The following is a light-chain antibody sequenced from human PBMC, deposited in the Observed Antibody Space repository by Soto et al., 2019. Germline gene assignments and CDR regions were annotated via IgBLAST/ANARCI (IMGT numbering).Light chain of an antibody. J-gene: IGLJ3*02. CDR1: SSDVGGYNR. CDR3: SSYTSSSTFLWV. V-gene: IGLV2-18*02. CDR2: EVS. Sequence: QSALTQPPSVSGSPGQSVTISCTGTSSDVGGYNRVSWYQQPPGTAPKLMIYEVSNRPSWVPDRFSGSKSGNTTSLTISGLQAEDEADYYCSSYTSSSTFLWVFGGGTKLTVL.